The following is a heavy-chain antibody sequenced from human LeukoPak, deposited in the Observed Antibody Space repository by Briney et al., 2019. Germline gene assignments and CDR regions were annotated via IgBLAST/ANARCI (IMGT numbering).Heavy chain of an antibody. CDR2: ISYDGSNK. D-gene: IGHD3-22*01. CDR1: GFTFSSYG. Sequence: GGSLRLSCAASGFTFSSYGMHWVRQAPGKGLEWVAVISYDGSNKYYADSVKGRFTISRDNSKNTLYLQMNSLRAEDTAVYYCAKWVSFDSSGYYYENAFDIWGQGTMVTVSS. V-gene: IGHV3-30*18. CDR3: AKWVSFDSSGYYYENAFDI. J-gene: IGHJ3*02.